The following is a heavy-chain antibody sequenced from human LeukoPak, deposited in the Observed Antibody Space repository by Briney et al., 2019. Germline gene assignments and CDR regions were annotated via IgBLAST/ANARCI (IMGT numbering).Heavy chain of an antibody. CDR1: GFTFSSYW. CDR2: TNSDGKTT. V-gene: IGHV3-74*01. D-gene: IGHD2-2*01. J-gene: IGHJ4*02. CDR3: AREVREVPH. Sequence: GGSLRLSCAASGFTFSSYWMHWVRQAPGKGLVWVSRTNSDGKTTRYADSAKGRFTISRDNAKNTLYLQMSSLRAEDTAVYYCAREVREVPHWGQGTLVTVSS.